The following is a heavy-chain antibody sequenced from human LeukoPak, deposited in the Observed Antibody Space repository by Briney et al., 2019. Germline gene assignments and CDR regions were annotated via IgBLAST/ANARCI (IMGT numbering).Heavy chain of an antibody. CDR1: GFSFSEFF. Sequence: GGSLRLSCAASGFSFSEFFMDWVRQAPGKGLEWHGRVRHKFRSYSTEYAASVKGRFTISRDDSQNSVFLQMSSLRTEDTAVYYCARGDSGRGKEYYYGADVWGQGTTVTVSS. D-gene: IGHD2-15*01. CDR3: ARGDSGRGKEYYYGADV. J-gene: IGHJ6*02. V-gene: IGHV3-72*01. CDR2: VRHKFRSYST.